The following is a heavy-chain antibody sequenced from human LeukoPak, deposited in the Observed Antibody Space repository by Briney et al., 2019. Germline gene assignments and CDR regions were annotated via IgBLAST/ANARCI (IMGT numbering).Heavy chain of an antibody. CDR2: IYSGGST. D-gene: IGHD6-19*01. Sequence: PGGSLRLSCAASGFTVSSNYVSWVRQAPGKGLEWVSVIYSGGSTYYADSVKGRFTISRDSSKNTLNLQMNSLRAEDTAVYYCTTLTVASSFDYWGQGALVTVSS. J-gene: IGHJ4*02. CDR3: TTLTVASSFDY. CDR1: GFTVSSNY. V-gene: IGHV3-53*01.